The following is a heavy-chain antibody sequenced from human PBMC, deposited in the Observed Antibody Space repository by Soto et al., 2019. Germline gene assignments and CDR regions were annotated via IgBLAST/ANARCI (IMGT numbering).Heavy chain of an antibody. CDR2: IYSGGST. CDR1: GFTFSSYW. V-gene: IGHV3-53*01. J-gene: IGHJ6*02. CDR3: ARDRIDFWSGSRSYYYYGMDV. D-gene: IGHD3-3*01. Sequence: GGSLRLSCAASGFTFSSYWMSWVRQAPGKGLGWVSVIYSGGSTYYADSVKGRFTISRDNSKNTLYLQMNSLRAEDTAVYYCARDRIDFWSGSRSYYYYGMDVWGQGTTVTVSS.